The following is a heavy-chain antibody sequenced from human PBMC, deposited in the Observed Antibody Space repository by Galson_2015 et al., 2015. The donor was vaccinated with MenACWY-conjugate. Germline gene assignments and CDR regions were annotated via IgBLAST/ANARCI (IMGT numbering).Heavy chain of an antibody. CDR2: IHYSGST. D-gene: IGHD6-19*01. V-gene: IGHV4-59*01. CDR3: ARWVAVKMIEY. Sequence: ETLSLTCSVSGASISTDYWSWIRQPPGKELEWIGYIHYSGSTKYNPSLKTRITMSLDTSENQFSLKLSSVTAADTAVYYCARWVAVKMIEYCGQGTLVTVSS. J-gene: IGHJ4*02. CDR1: GASISTDY.